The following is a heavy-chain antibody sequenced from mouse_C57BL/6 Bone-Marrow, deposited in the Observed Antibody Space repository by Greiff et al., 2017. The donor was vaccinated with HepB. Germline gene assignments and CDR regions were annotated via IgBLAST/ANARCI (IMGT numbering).Heavy chain of an antibody. V-gene: IGHV1-50*01. D-gene: IGHD1-1*01. CDR1: GYTFTSYW. CDR2: IDPSDSYT. Sequence: VQLQQPGAELVKPGASVKLSCKASGYTFTSYWMQWVNQRPGQGLEWIGEIDPSDSYTNYYQKFKGKATLTVDTSSSTAYMQLSSLTSEDSAVYYCARDGSITTVVATNFDYWGQGTTLTVSS. J-gene: IGHJ2*01. CDR3: ARDGSITTVVATNFDY.